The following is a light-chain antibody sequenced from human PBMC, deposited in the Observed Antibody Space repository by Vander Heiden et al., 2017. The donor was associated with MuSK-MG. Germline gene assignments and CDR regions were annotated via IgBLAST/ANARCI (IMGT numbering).Light chain of an antibody. Sequence: DIQMTQSPSSLSASVGDRVTITCRASQSISSYLNWYQQKPGKAPKLLIYAASSLQSGVPSRFSGSGSGTDFTLTISRLQPEDFATYYCQQRDSTPYTVGQGTKMEIK. J-gene: IGKJ2*01. CDR2: AAS. V-gene: IGKV1-39*01. CDR1: QSISSY. CDR3: QQRDSTPYT.